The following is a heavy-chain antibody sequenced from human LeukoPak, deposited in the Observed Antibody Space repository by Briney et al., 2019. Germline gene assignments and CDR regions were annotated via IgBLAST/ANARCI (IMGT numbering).Heavy chain of an antibody. J-gene: IGHJ4*02. Sequence: ASVKVSCKVSGYTLTELSMHWVRQAPGKGLEWMGGFDPEDGETIYAQKFQGRVTMTEDTSTDTAYMELSSLRSEDTAVYYCATVGDSSGYYSVLFDYWGQGTLVTVSS. CDR1: GYTLTELS. D-gene: IGHD3-22*01. CDR3: ATVGDSSGYYSVLFDY. V-gene: IGHV1-24*01. CDR2: FDPEDGET.